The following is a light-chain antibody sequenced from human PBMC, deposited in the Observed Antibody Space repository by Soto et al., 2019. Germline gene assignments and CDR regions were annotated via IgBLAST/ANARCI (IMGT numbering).Light chain of an antibody. CDR3: QQYKTYPLT. CDR1: ENISTW. Sequence: DIEMTQSPSTLSASASDRVTITCRATENISTWLAWYQQKPGKAPNLLIYHASSLESGVPSRFSGSGSGTEFTLTISSLQPDDFATYYCQQYKTYPLTFGQGTKV. V-gene: IGKV1-5*01. CDR2: HAS. J-gene: IGKJ1*01.